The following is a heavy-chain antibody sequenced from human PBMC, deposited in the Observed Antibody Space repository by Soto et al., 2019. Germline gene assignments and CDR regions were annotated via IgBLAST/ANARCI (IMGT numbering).Heavy chain of an antibody. D-gene: IGHD2-15*01. CDR1: GGSITSYY. CDR2: IYSSGST. CDR3: AATPRY. J-gene: IGHJ4*02. Sequence: QVQLQESGPGLVKPSETLSLTCTVSGGSITSYYWNWIRQPPGKGLEWIGYIYSSGSTNYNPSLKCRVTMALDTSKTPVSLTVTAVTAAATAVYYCAATPRYWGQGRLVTVSS. V-gene: IGHV4-4*08.